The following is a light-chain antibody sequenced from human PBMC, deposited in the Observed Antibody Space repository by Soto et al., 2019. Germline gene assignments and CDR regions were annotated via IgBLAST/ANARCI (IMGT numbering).Light chain of an antibody. J-gene: IGLJ2*01. CDR1: SSNLGAGYD. CDR3: SSYGGFNDVL. Sequence: QSLLTQPPSVSGAPGQRVTLSCTGNSSNLGAGYDVHWYQQLPGAAPKLVIFGNRNRPSGVPERFSGSKSGTSASLAITGLQAEDEADYYCSSYGGFNDVLFGGGTKVTVL. CDR2: GNR. V-gene: IGLV1-40*01.